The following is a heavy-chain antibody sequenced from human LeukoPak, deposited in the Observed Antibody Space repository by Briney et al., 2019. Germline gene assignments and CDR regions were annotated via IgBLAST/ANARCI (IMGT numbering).Heavy chain of an antibody. J-gene: IGHJ6*03. CDR3: ARRDVTVTTFYYDYYMDV. CDR1: GFTFSSYW. CDR2: IKQDGSEK. Sequence: GGSLRLSCAAPGFTFSSYWMSSVRQAPGKGLEWVANIKQDGSEKYYVDSVKGRFTISRDNAKNSVYLQMNSLRAEDTAVYYCARRDVTVTTFYYDYYMDVWGKGTTVTVSS. D-gene: IGHD4-17*01. V-gene: IGHV3-7*01.